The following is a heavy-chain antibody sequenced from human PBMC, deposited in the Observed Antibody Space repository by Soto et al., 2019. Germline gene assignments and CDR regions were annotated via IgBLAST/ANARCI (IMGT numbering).Heavy chain of an antibody. Sequence: GGSLRLSCAATGFSVTTYAMSWVRQAPGKGPQWVSGIEPGDKTYYADSVRGRFTISRDHSRNTLSLQMNSLRVEDTAIYYCATRADYRSDGPVGHDAFDIWGQGTMVTVSS. D-gene: IGHD3-16*02. J-gene: IGHJ3*02. CDR2: IEPGDKT. CDR3: ATRADYRSDGPVGHDAFDI. V-gene: IGHV3-23*01. CDR1: GFSVTTYA.